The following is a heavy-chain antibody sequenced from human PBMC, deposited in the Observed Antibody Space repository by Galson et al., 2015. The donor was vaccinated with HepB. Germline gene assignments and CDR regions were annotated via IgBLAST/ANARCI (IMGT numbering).Heavy chain of an antibody. CDR1: GFTFSYYA. J-gene: IGHJ4*02. D-gene: IGHD6-19*01. CDR3: AKGRGWYTGFDS. Sequence: SLRLSCAASGFTFSYYALSWVRQAPGKGLQWVSGISGDTYGTYYADSVKGRFTISRDNSNSRLYLQMTSVRVDDTATYYCAKGRGWYTGFDSWGQGALVTVSS. V-gene: IGHV3-23*01. CDR2: ISGDTYGT.